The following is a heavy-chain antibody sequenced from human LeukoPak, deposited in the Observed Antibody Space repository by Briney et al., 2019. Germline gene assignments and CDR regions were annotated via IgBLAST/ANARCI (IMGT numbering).Heavy chain of an antibody. CDR2: IIPIFGTA. J-gene: IGHJ6*03. V-gene: IGHV1-69*01. CDR3: ARGPEGYYYYYYMDV. Sequence: SVKVSCKASGGTFSSYAISWVRQAPGQGLEWMGGIIPIFGTANYAQKFQGRVTITADESTSTAYMELSSLRSEDTAVYYCARGPEGYYYYYYMDVWGKGTTVTVSS. CDR1: GGTFSSYA.